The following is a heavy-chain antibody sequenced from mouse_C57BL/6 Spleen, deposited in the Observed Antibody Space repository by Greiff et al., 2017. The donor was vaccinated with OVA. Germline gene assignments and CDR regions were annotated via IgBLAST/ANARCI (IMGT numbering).Heavy chain of an antibody. V-gene: IGHV5-17*01. CDR2: ISSGSSTI. Sequence: EVKVVESGGGLVKPGGSLKLSCAASGFTFSDYGMHWVRQAPEKGLEWVAYISSGSSTIYYADTVKGRFTISRDNAKNTLFLQMTSLRSEDTAMYYCARPQDGYWGQGTTLTVSS. CDR1: GFTFSDYG. D-gene: IGHD2-3*01. J-gene: IGHJ2*01. CDR3: ARPQDGY.